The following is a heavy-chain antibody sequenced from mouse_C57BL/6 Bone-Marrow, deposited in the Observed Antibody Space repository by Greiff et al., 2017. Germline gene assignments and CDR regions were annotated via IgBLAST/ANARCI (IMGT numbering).Heavy chain of an antibody. V-gene: IGHV14-4*01. CDR3: TNPVVANFDY. Sequence: VQLQQSGAELVRPGASVKLSCTASGFNIKDDYMHWVKQRPEQGLEWIGGIDPENGDTEYASKFQGKATITADTSSNPAYLQLSSLSSEVTAVYYCTNPVVANFDYWGQGATLTDSS. CDR2: IDPENGDT. J-gene: IGHJ2*01. D-gene: IGHD1-1*01. CDR1: GFNIKDDY.